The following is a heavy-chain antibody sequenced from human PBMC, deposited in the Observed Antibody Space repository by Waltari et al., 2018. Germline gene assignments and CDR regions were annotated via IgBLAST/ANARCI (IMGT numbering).Heavy chain of an antibody. CDR1: GYTFTGYY. V-gene: IGHV1-2*02. CDR2: INPNSGGT. CDR3: ARGPPLEANYYDSSGYYF. D-gene: IGHD3-22*01. J-gene: IGHJ4*02. Sequence: QVQLVQSGAEGKKPGASVKVYCKASGYTFTGYYMHWVRQAPGQGLEWMGWINPNSGGTNYAQKFQGRVTMTRDTSISTAYMELSRLRSDDTAVYYCARGPPLEANYYDSSGYYFWGQGTLVTVSS.